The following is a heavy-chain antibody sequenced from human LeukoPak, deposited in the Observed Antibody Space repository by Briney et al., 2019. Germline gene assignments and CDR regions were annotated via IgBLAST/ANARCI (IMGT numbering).Heavy chain of an antibody. CDR3: AREQLWSRSDAFDI. D-gene: IGHD5-18*01. J-gene: IGHJ3*02. CDR2: IRYDGTNK. Sequence: GGSLRLSCAASEFTFSNYGMHWVRQAPGKGLEWVAFIRYDGTNKYYADSVKGRFTISRGNAKNSLYLQMNSLRAEDTAVYYCAREQLWSRSDAFDIWGQGTMVTVSS. V-gene: IGHV3-30*02. CDR1: EFTFSNYG.